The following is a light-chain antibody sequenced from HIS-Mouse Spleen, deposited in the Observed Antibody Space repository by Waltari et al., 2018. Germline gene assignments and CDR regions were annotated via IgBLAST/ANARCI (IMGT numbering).Light chain of an antibody. CDR1: SSDVGGYNY. J-gene: IGLJ3*02. CDR3: CSYAGSYTWV. V-gene: IGLV2-14*01. CDR2: EVR. Sequence: QSALTQPASVSGSPGQSITISCTGTSSDVGGYNYVSWYQQHPGKAPKLMIYEVRNRPSGVSNRFSGSKSGNTASLTISGLQAEDEADYYCCSYAGSYTWVFGGGTKLTVL.